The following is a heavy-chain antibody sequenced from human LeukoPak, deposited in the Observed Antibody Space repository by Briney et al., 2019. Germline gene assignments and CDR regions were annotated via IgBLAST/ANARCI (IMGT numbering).Heavy chain of an antibody. Sequence: GGSLRLSCAASGFTFSSYGMHWVRQAPGKGLEWVAVIWYDGSNKYYADSVKGRFTISRDNSKNTLYLQMNSLRAEDTAVYYCAREGVDSSGSIDDAFDIWGQGTMVTVSS. D-gene: IGHD3-22*01. V-gene: IGHV3-33*01. CDR1: GFTFSSYG. J-gene: IGHJ3*02. CDR2: IWYDGSNK. CDR3: AREGVDSSGSIDDAFDI.